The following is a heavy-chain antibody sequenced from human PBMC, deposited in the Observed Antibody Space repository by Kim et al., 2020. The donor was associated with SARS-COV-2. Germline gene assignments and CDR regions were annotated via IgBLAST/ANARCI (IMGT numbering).Heavy chain of an antibody. CDR1: GFNFNDFA. CDR2: ISSTSTTK. Sequence: GGSLRLSCAASGFNFNDFAMFWFRQAPGKGLEWISYISSTSTTKYYATSVQGRFTISRDNARNSLSLQMNSLKPEDTAVYFCAKDRGPYYYGSGSYNAADSWGQGTLVTVSS. V-gene: IGHV3-48*01. J-gene: IGHJ4*02. CDR3: AKDRGPYYYGSGSYNAADS. D-gene: IGHD3-10*01.